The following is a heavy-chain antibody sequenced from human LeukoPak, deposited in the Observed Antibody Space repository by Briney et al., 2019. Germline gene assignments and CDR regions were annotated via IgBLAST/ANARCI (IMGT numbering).Heavy chain of an antibody. CDR3: AREDRSKDY. V-gene: IGHV7-4-1*02. Sequence: ASVKVSCKASGYTFTGYYMHWVRQAPGQGLEWMGWINTNTGNPTYAQGFTGRFVFSLDTSVSTAYLQISSLKAEDTAVYYCAREDRSKDYWGQGTLVTVSS. CDR1: GYTFTGYY. D-gene: IGHD3-16*02. J-gene: IGHJ4*02. CDR2: INTNTGNP.